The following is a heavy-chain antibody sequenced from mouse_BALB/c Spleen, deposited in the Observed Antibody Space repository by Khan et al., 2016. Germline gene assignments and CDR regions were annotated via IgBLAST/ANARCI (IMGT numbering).Heavy chain of an antibody. V-gene: IGHV6-6*01. CDR2: IRSKANNHET. J-gene: IGHJ1*01. D-gene: IGHD4-1*01. Sequence: EVKLEESGGGLVQPGGSMKLSCTASGFTFSDAWMDWVRQSPEKGLEWVAEIRSKANNHETYYAESVKGRLTISRDDSKRIFYLQTDSLRADDTGIDYCTLWDYWYFDVWGAGTTVTVSS. CDR3: TLWDYWYFDV. CDR1: GFTFSDAW.